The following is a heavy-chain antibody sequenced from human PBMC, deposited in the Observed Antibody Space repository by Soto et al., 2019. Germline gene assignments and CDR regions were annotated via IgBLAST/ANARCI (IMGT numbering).Heavy chain of an antibody. CDR1: GFTFSSYA. J-gene: IGHJ4*02. CDR2: ISGSGGST. V-gene: IGHV3-23*01. Sequence: EVQLLESGGGLVQPGGSLRLSCAASGFTFSSYAMSWVRQAPGKGLEWVSAISGSGGSTYYADSVKGRFTISRDNSKNSLYLQMNSLRAEDTAVYYCAKVKLGLQFFDYWGQGTLVTVSS. CDR3: AKVKLGLQFFDY. D-gene: IGHD4-4*01.